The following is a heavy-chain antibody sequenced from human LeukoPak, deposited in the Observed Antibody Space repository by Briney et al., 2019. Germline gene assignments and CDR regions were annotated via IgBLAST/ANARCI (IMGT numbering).Heavy chain of an antibody. D-gene: IGHD2-2*01. CDR2: ISSSSSYI. CDR1: GFTFSSYS. V-gene: IGHV3-21*01. CDR3: ARDKMGAADIVVVPAAGIQNYCGMDV. J-gene: IGHJ6*02. Sequence: PGGSLRLSCAASGFTFSSYSMNWVRQAPGKGLEWVSSISSSSSYIYYADSVKGRFTIYRDNAKNSLYLQMNSLRAEDTAVYYCARDKMGAADIVVVPAAGIQNYCGMDVWGQGTTVTVSS.